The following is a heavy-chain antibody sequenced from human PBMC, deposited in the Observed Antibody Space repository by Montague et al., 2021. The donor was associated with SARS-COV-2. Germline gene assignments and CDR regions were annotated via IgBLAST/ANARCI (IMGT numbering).Heavy chain of an antibody. J-gene: IGHJ4*02. CDR1: GGSISSGDFF. CDR2: IYSDGRT. D-gene: IGHD1-26*01. Sequence: SETLSLTCSVSGGSISSGDFFWGCIRQPPGRGLEWIGSIYSDGRTQYNPSLKSRVFISADMSRSLFSLELTSVTAADTAVYYCARQSRDASRWERTYYSGYWGPGTLVTVSS. CDR3: ARQSRDASRWERTYYSGY. V-gene: IGHV4-39*01.